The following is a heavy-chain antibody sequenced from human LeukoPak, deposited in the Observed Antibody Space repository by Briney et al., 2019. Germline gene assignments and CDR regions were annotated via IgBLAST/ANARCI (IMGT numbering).Heavy chain of an antibody. J-gene: IGHJ4*02. CDR2: INPNHGDT. CDR3: ARDGEGRTNFDY. Sequence: GASVKVSCKASGYTFTGYYMHWVRQVPGQGLEWMGWINPNHGDTNYAQKFQDRVSMTRDTSISTAYMELSRLRSDDTAVYYCARDGEGRTNFDYWGQGTLITVSS. D-gene: IGHD1-14*01. V-gene: IGHV1-2*02. CDR1: GYTFTGYY.